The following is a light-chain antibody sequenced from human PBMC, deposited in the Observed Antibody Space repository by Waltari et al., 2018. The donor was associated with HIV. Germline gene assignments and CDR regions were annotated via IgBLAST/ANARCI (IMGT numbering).Light chain of an antibody. V-gene: IGLV1-47*01. J-gene: IGLJ1*01. Sequence: QSVLTHPPSASGTPGQRVPLSCSRRRSNIGSYHVYWNQQLPGTAPKLIIYQDNERPSGVPDRFSGSKSGTSASLAITGLRSEDEADYYCGAWDDTLSRPDFGTGTKVTVL. CDR3: GAWDDTLSRPD. CDR2: QDN. CDR1: RSNIGSYH.